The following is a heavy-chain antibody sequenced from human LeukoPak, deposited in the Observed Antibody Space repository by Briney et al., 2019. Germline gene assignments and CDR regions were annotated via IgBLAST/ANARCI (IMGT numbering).Heavy chain of an antibody. CDR3: ARYPTPYDSSGYPYAFDI. J-gene: IGHJ3*02. V-gene: IGHV4-4*07. Sequence: SETLSLTCTVSGGSISSYYWSWIRQPAGKGLEWIGRIYTSGSTNYNPSLKSRVTMSVDTSKNQFSLKLSSVTAADTAVYYCARYPTPYDSSGYPYAFDIWGQGTMVTVSS. CDR2: IYTSGST. D-gene: IGHD3-22*01. CDR1: GGSISSYY.